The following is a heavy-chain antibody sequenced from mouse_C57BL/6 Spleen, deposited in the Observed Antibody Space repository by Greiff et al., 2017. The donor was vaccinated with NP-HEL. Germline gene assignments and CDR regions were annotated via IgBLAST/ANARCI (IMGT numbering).Heavy chain of an antibody. CDR3: AREGCYYSSWLAY. Sequence: QVQLQQSGAELARPGASVKLSCKASGYTFTSYGISWVKQRTGQGLEWIGEIYPRSGNTYYNEKFKGKATLTADKSSSTAYMELRSLTSEDSAVYFCAREGCYYSSWLAYWGQGTLVTVSA. CDR1: GYTFTSYG. CDR2: IYPRSGNT. J-gene: IGHJ3*01. D-gene: IGHD2-3*01. V-gene: IGHV1-81*01.